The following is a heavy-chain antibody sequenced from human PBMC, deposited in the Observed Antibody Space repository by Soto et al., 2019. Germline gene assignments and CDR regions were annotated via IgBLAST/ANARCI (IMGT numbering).Heavy chain of an antibody. CDR1: GFTFSSYE. CDR2: ISSSGSTI. V-gene: IGHV3-48*03. J-gene: IGHJ4*02. Sequence: GGSLRLSCAASGFTFSSYEMNWVRQAPGKGLEWVSYISSSGSTIYYADSVKGRFTISRDNAKNSLYLQMNSLRAEGTAVYYCARVATGRFDYWGQGTLVTVSS. CDR3: ARVATGRFDY. D-gene: IGHD5-12*01.